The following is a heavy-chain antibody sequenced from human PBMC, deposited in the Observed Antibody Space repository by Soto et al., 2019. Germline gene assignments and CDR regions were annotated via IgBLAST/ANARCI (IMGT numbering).Heavy chain of an antibody. CDR2: ISGSGGST. Sequence: SCEACVVTVSSSARRRDRQAPGKGLEWVSAISGSGGSTYYADSVKGRFTISRDNSKNTLYLQMNSLRAEDTAVYYCAKDPLNTVYDYWGQGTLVTISS. CDR1: VVTVSSSA. CDR3: AKDPLNTVYDY. V-gene: IGHV3-23*01. J-gene: IGHJ4*02. D-gene: IGHD1-20*01.